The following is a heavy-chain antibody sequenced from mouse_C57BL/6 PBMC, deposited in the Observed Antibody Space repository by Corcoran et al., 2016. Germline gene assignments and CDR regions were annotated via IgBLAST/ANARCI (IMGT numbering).Heavy chain of an antibody. CDR3: ARSRVYYGSSPYYAMDY. D-gene: IGHD1-1*01. J-gene: IGHJ4*01. CDR1: GYTFTDYY. V-gene: IGHV1-75*01. CDR2: IFPGSGST. Sequence: QVQLQQSGPELVKPGASVKISCKASGYTFTDYYINWVKQRPGQGLEWIGWIFPGSGSTYYNEKFKGKATLTVDKSSSTAYMLLSSLTSEDSAVYFCARSRVYYGSSPYYAMDYWGQGTSVTVSS.